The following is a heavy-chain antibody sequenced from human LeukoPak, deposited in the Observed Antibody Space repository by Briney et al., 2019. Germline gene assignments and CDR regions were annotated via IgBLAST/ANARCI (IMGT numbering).Heavy chain of an antibody. D-gene: IGHD3-3*01. CDR2: ISYDGSNK. Sequence: GGSLRLSCAASGFTFSSYGMHWVRQAPGKGLEWVAVISYDGSNKYYADSVKGRFTISRDNSKNTLYLQMNSLRAEDTAVYYCAKDFWSGYYNSYYFDYWGQGTLVTVSS. CDR3: AKDFWSGYYNSYYFDY. J-gene: IGHJ4*02. V-gene: IGHV3-30*18. CDR1: GFTFSSYG.